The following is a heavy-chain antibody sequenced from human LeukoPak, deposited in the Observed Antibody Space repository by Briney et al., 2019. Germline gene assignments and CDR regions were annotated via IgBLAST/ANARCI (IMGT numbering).Heavy chain of an antibody. CDR1: RFTFSTYA. D-gene: IGHD6-13*01. CDR3: ARRYSSSWYLEG. Sequence: PGGSLRLSCAASRFTFSTYAMSWVRQAPGKGLEWVSSISGSGGSAYYADSVKGRFTISRDNAKNSLYLQMNSLRAEDTAVYYCARRYSSSWYLEGWGQGTLVTVSS. CDR2: ISGSGGSA. J-gene: IGHJ4*02. V-gene: IGHV3-23*01.